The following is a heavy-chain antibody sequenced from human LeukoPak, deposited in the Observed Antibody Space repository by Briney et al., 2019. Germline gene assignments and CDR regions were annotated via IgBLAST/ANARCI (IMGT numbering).Heavy chain of an antibody. D-gene: IGHD3-10*01. Sequence: GGSLRLSCAASGFTFSSYAMSWVRQAPGKGLEWVSGITDGGGSTYYADPVKGRLTISRDNSKNTLYLQMNSLRAEDTAVYYCAKKPSRGVISYFDYWGQGTLVTVSS. CDR1: GFTFSSYA. V-gene: IGHV3-23*01. CDR2: ITDGGGST. CDR3: AKKPSRGVISYFDY. J-gene: IGHJ4*02.